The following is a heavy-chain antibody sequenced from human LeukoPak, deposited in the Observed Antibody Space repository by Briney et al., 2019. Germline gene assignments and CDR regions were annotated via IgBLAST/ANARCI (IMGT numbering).Heavy chain of an antibody. V-gene: IGHV1-18*01. D-gene: IGHD2-15*01. CDR2: ISAYNGNT. J-gene: IGHJ4*02. CDR1: GYTFTNYG. CDR3: ARDLNRYCSGGSCYPGY. Sequence: ASVKVSCKASGYTFTNYGISWVRQAPGQGLEWVGWISAYNGNTNYAQKLQGRVTMTTDTSTSTAYMELRSLRSDDTAVYYCARDLNRYCSGGSCYPGYWGQGTLVTVSS.